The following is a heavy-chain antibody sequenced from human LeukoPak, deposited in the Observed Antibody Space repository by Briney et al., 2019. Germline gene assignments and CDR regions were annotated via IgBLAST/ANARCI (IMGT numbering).Heavy chain of an antibody. CDR1: GFTFRDSY. D-gene: IGHD5-18*01. CDR2: ISGSGTTI. Sequence: GGSLRLSCAASGFTFRDSYMSWIRQAPGKGLEWVSYISGSGTTIYSADSVKGRFTISRDNSKNTLYLQMNSLRAEDTAVYYCAKEYGYTYGEFDYWGQGTLVTVSS. V-gene: IGHV3-11*01. J-gene: IGHJ4*02. CDR3: AKEYGYTYGEFDY.